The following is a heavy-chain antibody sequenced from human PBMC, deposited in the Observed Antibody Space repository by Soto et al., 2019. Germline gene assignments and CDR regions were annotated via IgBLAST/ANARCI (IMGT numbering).Heavy chain of an antibody. V-gene: IGHV3-23*01. J-gene: IGHJ4*02. CDR1: GFTFSSYA. Sequence: PVGSLRLSCAASGFTFSSYAMSWVRQAPGKGLEWVSAISGSGGSTYYADSVKGRFTISRDNSKNTLYLQMNSLRAEDTAVYYCAKEKGYGSGSYYNSVHGYWGQGTLVTVSS. D-gene: IGHD3-10*01. CDR3: AKEKGYGSGSYYNSVHGY. CDR2: ISGSGGST.